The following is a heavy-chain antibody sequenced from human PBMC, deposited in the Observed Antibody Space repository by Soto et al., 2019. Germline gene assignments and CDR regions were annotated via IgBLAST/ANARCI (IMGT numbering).Heavy chain of an antibody. D-gene: IGHD6-13*01. Sequence: PSETLSLTCAVYGGSFSGYYWSWIRQPPGKGLEWIGEINHSGSTNYNPSLKSRVTISVDTSKNQFSLKLSSVTAADTAVYYCARGSPNLIPIAAAGRRWGNWFDPWGQGTLVTVSS. CDR2: INHSGST. V-gene: IGHV4-34*01. CDR1: GGSFSGYY. J-gene: IGHJ5*02. CDR3: ARGSPNLIPIAAAGRRWGNWFDP.